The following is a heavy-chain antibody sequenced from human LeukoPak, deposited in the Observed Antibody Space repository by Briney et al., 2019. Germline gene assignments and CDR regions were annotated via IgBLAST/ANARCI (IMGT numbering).Heavy chain of an antibody. CDR1: GFTFSSYS. CDR2: ISSSSSYI. V-gene: IGHV3-21*01. J-gene: IGHJ6*04. D-gene: IGHD3-9*01. CDR3: ARLAILTGYYYGMDV. Sequence: PGGSLRLSCAASGFTFSSYSMNWVRQAPGEGLEWVSSISSSSSYIYYADSVKGRFTISRDNAKNSLYLQMNSLRAEDTAVYYCARLAILTGYYYGMDVWGKGTTVTVSS.